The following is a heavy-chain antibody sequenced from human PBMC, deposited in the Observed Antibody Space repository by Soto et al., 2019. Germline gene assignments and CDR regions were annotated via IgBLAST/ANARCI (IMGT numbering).Heavy chain of an antibody. CDR3: ARDYGSGSYYYYYMDV. D-gene: IGHD3-10*01. Sequence: EVQLVESGGGLVQPGGSLRLSCAASGFTVSSNYMSWVRQAPGKGLEWVSVIYSGGSTYYADSVKGRFTISRDNSKNTLYLQMSSLRAEDTAVYYCARDYGSGSYYYYYMDVWGKGTTVTVSS. CDR2: IYSGGST. V-gene: IGHV3-66*01. CDR1: GFTVSSNY. J-gene: IGHJ6*03.